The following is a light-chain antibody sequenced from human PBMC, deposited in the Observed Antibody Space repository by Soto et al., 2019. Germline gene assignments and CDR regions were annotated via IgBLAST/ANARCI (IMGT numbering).Light chain of an antibody. CDR2: GAS. J-gene: IGKJ1*01. CDR3: QHYNGWTAWT. CDR1: QSVSGN. Sequence: EIVMTQSPATLSVSPGERATLSCRASQSVSGNLAWYQQKPGQSPRLLIYGASTRAIGIPARFSGSGSGTEFTLTISSLQSEDFAVYYCQHYNGWTAWTFGQGTKVEVK. V-gene: IGKV3-15*01.